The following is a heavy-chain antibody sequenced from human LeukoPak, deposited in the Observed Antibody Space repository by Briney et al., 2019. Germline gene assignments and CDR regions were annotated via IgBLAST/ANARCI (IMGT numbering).Heavy chain of an antibody. D-gene: IGHD2-8*01. CDR2: ISYDGSNE. CDR3: AKATKGYCTNGVCYSIDY. J-gene: IGHJ4*02. Sequence: GGSLRLSCAASGFTLSSYGMPWVRQAPGKGLEWVAVISYDGSNEYYEDTVKSRFTISRDNSKNTLYLQMNSLRAEDTAVYYCAKATKGYCTNGVCYSIDYWGQGTLVTVSS. V-gene: IGHV3-30*18. CDR1: GFTLSSYG.